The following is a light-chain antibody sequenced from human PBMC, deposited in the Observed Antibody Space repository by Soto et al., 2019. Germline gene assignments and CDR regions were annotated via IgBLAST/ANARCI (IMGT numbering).Light chain of an antibody. J-gene: IGKJ1*01. Sequence: DIPMTQSPSTLSASVGDRVTITCRASQSISSWLAWYQQKPGKAPKLLIYDASSLESGVPSRFSGSGSGTEFTLTISSLKPDDFATYYCQQYNSYSLTFGQGTKVEIK. CDR1: QSISSW. CDR2: DAS. CDR3: QQYNSYSLT. V-gene: IGKV1-5*01.